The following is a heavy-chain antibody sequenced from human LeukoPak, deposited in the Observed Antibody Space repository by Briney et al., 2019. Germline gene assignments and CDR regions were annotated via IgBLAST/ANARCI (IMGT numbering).Heavy chain of an antibody. J-gene: IGHJ6*03. CDR3: ARGQYQLPHYYYYYMDV. D-gene: IGHD2-2*01. V-gene: IGHV1-69*05. CDR2: IIPIFGTA. Sequence: SVKVSCKASGGTFSSYAISWVRQAPGQGLEWVGGIIPIFGTANYAQKFQGRVTITTDESTSTAYMELSSLRSEDTAVYYCARGQYQLPHYYYYYMDVWGKGTTVTVSS. CDR1: GGTFSSYA.